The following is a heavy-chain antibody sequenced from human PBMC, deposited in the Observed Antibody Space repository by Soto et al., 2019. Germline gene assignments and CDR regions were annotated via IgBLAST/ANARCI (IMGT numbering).Heavy chain of an antibody. CDR2: ISYTGSA. D-gene: IGHD3-3*01. Sequence: SETLSLTCTVSGCSVSSSYYWGWIRQAPGKGLEWIVSISYTGSACYNASLKSRITISVDTSKNHFSLKLSSVTAADTAVYYCARHPWRPRPVSNFDIWGQGTMVT. CDR3: ARHPWRPRPVSNFDI. J-gene: IGHJ3*02. CDR1: GCSVSSSYY. V-gene: IGHV4-39*01.